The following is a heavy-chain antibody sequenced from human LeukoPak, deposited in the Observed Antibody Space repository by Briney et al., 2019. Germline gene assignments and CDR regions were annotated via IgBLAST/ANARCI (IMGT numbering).Heavy chain of an antibody. D-gene: IGHD3-22*01. V-gene: IGHV1-69*13. CDR3: ARHAPYYYDSSGNYGMDV. Sequence: SVNVSCKAAGGTFSSYAISWVRQAPGHGGEWMGGIIPIFGTANYAQKFQGRVTITADESTSTAYIELSSLRSEDTAVYYCARHAPYYYDSSGNYGMDVWGQGTTVTVSS. CDR1: GGTFSSYA. J-gene: IGHJ6*02. CDR2: IIPIFGTA.